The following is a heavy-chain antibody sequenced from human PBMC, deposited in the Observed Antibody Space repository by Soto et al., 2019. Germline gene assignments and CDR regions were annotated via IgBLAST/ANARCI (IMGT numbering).Heavy chain of an antibody. Sequence: PSETLSLTCTVSGGSIRDYYWSWIRQPPGKGLEWIGYIFYSGSTNYIPSLKSRVTISVDTSRNQFSLKLSSVAAADTAVYYCARRASWFFDYWGQGTLVTVSS. CDR1: GGSIRDYY. CDR3: ARRASWFFDY. D-gene: IGHD6-13*01. CDR2: IFYSGST. J-gene: IGHJ4*02. V-gene: IGHV4-59*01.